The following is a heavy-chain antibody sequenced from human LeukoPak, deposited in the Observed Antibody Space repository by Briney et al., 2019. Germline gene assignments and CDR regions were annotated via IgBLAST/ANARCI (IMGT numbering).Heavy chain of an antibody. CDR3: ARSPLKDNDWKYYFDY. V-gene: IGHV4-59*08. D-gene: IGHD1-1*01. Sequence: SETLSLTCTVSGGSISSYRWNWIRQPPGKGREWIGYIYHSATTNYNPSLDSRVTMSLDTSKNQFALKLRSVTAADTAVYYCARSPLKDNDWKYYFDYWGQGTLVTVSS. J-gene: IGHJ4*02. CDR1: GGSISSYR. CDR2: IYHSATT.